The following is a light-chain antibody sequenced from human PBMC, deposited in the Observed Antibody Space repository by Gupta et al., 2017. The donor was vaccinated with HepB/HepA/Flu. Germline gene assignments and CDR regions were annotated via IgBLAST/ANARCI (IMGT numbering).Light chain of an antibody. CDR2: RNN. CDR3: EAWDDSLNGRV. J-gene: IGLJ3*02. V-gene: IGLV1-44*01. CDR1: SSTLGSNT. Sequence: QSVLTQPPSASGTPGQRVTISCSGSSSTLGSNTVNWYQQLPGTAPKLLIYRNNQRPSGVPDRFSGSKSGTQASLAISGLQSEDEAEYYCEAWDDSLNGRVFGGGTKLTVL.